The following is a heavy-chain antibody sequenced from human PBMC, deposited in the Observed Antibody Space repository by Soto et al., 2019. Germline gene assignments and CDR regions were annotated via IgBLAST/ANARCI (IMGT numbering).Heavy chain of an antibody. D-gene: IGHD6-19*01. Sequence: QPPGKGLEWIGSIYYSGSTYYNPSLKSRVTISVDMSKNQFSLKLSSVTAADTAVYYCVRVVAGLYYFDYWGQGTLVTVSS. V-gene: IGHV4-39*01. CDR2: IYYSGST. J-gene: IGHJ4*02. CDR3: VRVVAGLYYFDY.